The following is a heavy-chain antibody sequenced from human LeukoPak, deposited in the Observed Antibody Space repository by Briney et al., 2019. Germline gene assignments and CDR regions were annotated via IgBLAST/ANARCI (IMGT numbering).Heavy chain of an antibody. V-gene: IGHV5-51*01. Sequence: GEALKISCKGPGYSFTRFWMGWVRQSPGKGLEWMGIIYPGESDTIYSPPFQGRVHISADKPIRAAYRQWSSLNAADTAMFYCARHADFWSGPYYYYMAVWGKGTTVTVSS. J-gene: IGHJ6*03. CDR3: ARHADFWSGPYYYYMAV. CDR1: GYSFTRFW. CDR2: IYPGESDT. D-gene: IGHD3-3*01.